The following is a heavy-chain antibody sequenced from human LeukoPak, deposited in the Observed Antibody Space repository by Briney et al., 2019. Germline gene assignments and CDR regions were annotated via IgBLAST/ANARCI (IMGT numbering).Heavy chain of an antibody. V-gene: IGHV5-51*01. D-gene: IGHD3-16*01. CDR2: IYPGDSDT. CDR1: GYSFSSYS. CDR3: ARQRGGFDY. J-gene: IGHJ4*01. Sequence: GESLKISCEGSGYSFSSYSIAWVRQMPGKGLEWVGIIYPGDSDTRYSPFIQGPVTLSADKSITTAYLPWNSPKASDTAIYYRARQRGGFDYSGHGTLVTVSS.